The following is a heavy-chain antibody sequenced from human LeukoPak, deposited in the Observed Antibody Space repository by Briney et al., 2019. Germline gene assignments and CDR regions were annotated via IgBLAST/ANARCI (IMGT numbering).Heavy chain of an antibody. Sequence: GGSLRLSCAASGFTFNIYWMSWVRQAPGKGPEWVANIKYDGSETYYVDSVKGRFTISRDNARNSVYFQMNSLRVEDTAVYYCARVKYSYGFWDDWGQGTLVAVSS. CDR1: GFTFNIYW. D-gene: IGHD3/OR15-3a*01. CDR3: ARVKYSYGFWDD. CDR2: IKYDGSET. J-gene: IGHJ4*02. V-gene: IGHV3-7*01.